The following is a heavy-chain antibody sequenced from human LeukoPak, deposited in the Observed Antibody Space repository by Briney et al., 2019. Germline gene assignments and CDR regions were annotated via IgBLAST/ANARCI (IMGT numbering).Heavy chain of an antibody. J-gene: IGHJ4*02. Sequence: SQTLSLTCTVSGGSISSGDYYWSWIRQPPGKGLEWIGYIYYSGSTYYNPSLKSRVTTSVNTSKNQFSLKLSSVTAADTAVYYCARVPVVTAIRESYYFDYWGQGTLVTVSS. CDR2: IYYSGST. CDR1: GGSISSGDYY. D-gene: IGHD2-21*02. CDR3: ARVPVVTAIRESYYFDY. V-gene: IGHV4-30-4*01.